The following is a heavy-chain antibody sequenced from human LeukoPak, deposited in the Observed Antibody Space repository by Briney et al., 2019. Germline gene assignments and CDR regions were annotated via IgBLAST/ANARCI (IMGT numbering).Heavy chain of an antibody. J-gene: IGHJ5*02. CDR3: ARVAVGATNP. D-gene: IGHD1-26*01. Sequence: GGSLRLSCAASGFTFSSYAMSWVRQAPGKGLEWVSVIYSGGSTYYADSVKGRFTISRDNSKNTLYLQMNSLRAEDTAVYYCARVAVGATNPWGQGTLVTVSS. CDR2: IYSGGST. CDR1: GFTFSSYA. V-gene: IGHV3-53*01.